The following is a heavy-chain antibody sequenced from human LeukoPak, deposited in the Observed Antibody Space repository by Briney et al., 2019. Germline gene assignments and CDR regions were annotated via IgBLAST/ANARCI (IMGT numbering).Heavy chain of an antibody. J-gene: IGHJ6*03. CDR3: AWTAMVANYYYYYYMDV. Sequence: SVKVSCKASGGTFSSYAISWVRQAPGQGLEWMGGIIPIFGTANYAQKFQGRVTITADESTSTAYMELSSLRSEDTAVYYCAWTAMVANYYYYYYMDVWGKGTTVTVSS. CDR2: IIPIFGTA. V-gene: IGHV1-69*13. D-gene: IGHD5-18*01. CDR1: GGTFSSYA.